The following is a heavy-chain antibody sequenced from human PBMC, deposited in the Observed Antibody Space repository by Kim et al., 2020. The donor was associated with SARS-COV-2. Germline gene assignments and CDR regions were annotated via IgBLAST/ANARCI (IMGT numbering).Heavy chain of an antibody. CDR1: GGSISSYY. Sequence: SETLSLTCTVSGGSISSYYWSWIRQPPGKGLEWIGYIYYSGSTNYNPSLKSRVTISVDTSKNQFSLKLSSVTAADTAVYYCARGRSTVNYYYGMDVWGQGTPVTVSS. J-gene: IGHJ6*02. V-gene: IGHV4-59*13. CDR3: ARGRSTVNYYYGMDV. CDR2: IYYSGST. D-gene: IGHD3-22*01.